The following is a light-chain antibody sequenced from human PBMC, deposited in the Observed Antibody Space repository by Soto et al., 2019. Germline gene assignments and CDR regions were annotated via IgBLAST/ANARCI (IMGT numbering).Light chain of an antibody. V-gene: IGKV3-15*01. J-gene: IGKJ5*01. Sequence: EIVMTQSPATLSVSPGERATLSCRASQSVSSYLAWYQQKPGQVPRLLIYGASTRATGIPARFSGSGSGTEFTLTISSLQSEDFAVYYCQQYNNWPITFGQGTRREIK. CDR1: QSVSSY. CDR3: QQYNNWPIT. CDR2: GAS.